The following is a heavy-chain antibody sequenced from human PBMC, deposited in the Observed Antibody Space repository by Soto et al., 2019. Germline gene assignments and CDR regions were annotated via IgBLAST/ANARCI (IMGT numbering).Heavy chain of an antibody. Sequence: ASVKVSCKASGYTFTRYAMHWVRQAPGQRLEWMGWINAGNGNTQHSQKFQGRVTITRDTSASTAYMELSSLRSEDTAVYYCARHVDWDLAFDIWGQGTMVTVSS. CDR3: ARHVDWDLAFDI. V-gene: IGHV1-3*01. CDR2: INAGNGNT. J-gene: IGHJ3*02. D-gene: IGHD1-26*01. CDR1: GYTFTRYA.